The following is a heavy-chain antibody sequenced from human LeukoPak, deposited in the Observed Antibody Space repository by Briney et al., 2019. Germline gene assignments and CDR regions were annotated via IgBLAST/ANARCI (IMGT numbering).Heavy chain of an antibody. CDR2: IYYSGST. V-gene: IGHV4-39*07. D-gene: IGHD2-15*01. CDR3: ARKREGPATGIDY. Sequence: PSETLSLTCTVSGGSISSSSYYWGWIRQPPGKGLEWIGSIYYSGSTYYSPSLKSRVTISIDTSENQFSLKLTSVTAADTAVYYCARKREGPATGIDYWGQGTLVTVSS. J-gene: IGHJ4*02. CDR1: GGSISSSSYY.